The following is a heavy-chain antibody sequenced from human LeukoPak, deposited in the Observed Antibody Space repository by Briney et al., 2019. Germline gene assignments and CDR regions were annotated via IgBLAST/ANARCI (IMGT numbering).Heavy chain of an antibody. Sequence: GGSLRLSCAASGFTFSSYAMHWVRQAPGKGLEWVANIKQDGSEKYYVDSVKGRFTISRDNAKNSLYLQMNSLRAEDTAVYYCARLLLSKGGLNYWGQGTLVTVSS. V-gene: IGHV3-7*03. CDR3: ARLLLSKGGLNY. D-gene: IGHD2-2*01. J-gene: IGHJ4*02. CDR2: IKQDGSEK. CDR1: GFTFSSYA.